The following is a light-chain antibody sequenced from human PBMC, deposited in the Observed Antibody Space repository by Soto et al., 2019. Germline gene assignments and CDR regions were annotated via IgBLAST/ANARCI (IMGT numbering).Light chain of an antibody. CDR1: QYINNY. V-gene: IGKV1-39*01. J-gene: IGKJ1*01. CDR2: AAY. Sequence: DIQMTQSPSSLSTSVGDRVTITCRASQYINNYLNWYQQKPGKAPKLLIFAAYNLQSGVPSRFSGSGSGTDFTLTISSLQPEDSGTYYCQHPKWAFGQGTTVEI. CDR3: QHPKWA.